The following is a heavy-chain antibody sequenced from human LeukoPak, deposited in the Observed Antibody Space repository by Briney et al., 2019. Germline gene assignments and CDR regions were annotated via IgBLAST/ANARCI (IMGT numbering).Heavy chain of an antibody. Sequence: PGGSLRLSCAASGFTFTSYSMSWVRQAPGKGLEWVSGTSDRGDYTYYADSVKGRFTISRDSSKNTLFLQMNSLRAEDTAVYYCARNYYGSGSYYNLISLTYFDYWGQGTLVTVSS. J-gene: IGHJ4*02. D-gene: IGHD3-10*01. V-gene: IGHV3-23*01. CDR3: ARNYYGSGSYYNLISLTYFDY. CDR2: TSDRGDYT. CDR1: GFTFTSYS.